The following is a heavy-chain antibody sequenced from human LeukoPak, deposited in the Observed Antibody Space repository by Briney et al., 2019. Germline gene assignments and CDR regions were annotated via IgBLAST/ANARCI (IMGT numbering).Heavy chain of an antibody. V-gene: IGHV1-46*01. Sequence: ASVKVSCKASGYTFTSYYMHWVRQAPGQGLEWMGIINPSGGSTSYAQKFQGRVTMTRDTSTSTVYMELSSLRSEDTAVYYCARDSVVVTEASTRGPGYWGQGTLVTVSS. J-gene: IGHJ4*02. CDR2: INPSGGST. CDR3: ARDSVVVTEASTRGPGY. CDR1: GYTFTSYY. D-gene: IGHD2-15*01.